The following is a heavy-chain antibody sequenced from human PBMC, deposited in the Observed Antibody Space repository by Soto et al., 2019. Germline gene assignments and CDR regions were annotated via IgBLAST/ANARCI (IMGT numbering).Heavy chain of an antibody. CDR1: GGSFSGYY. CDR3: ARGGSSWYRGYYYYYYMDV. V-gene: IGHV4-34*01. J-gene: IGHJ6*03. Sequence: QVQLQQWGAGLLKPSETLSLTCAVYGGSFSGYYWSWIRQPPGKGLEWIGEINHSGSTNYNPSLKRRVTISVDTAKNQFSLKLSSVTAADTAVYYCARGGSSWYRGYYYYYYMDVWGKGTTVTVSS. D-gene: IGHD6-13*01. CDR2: INHSGST.